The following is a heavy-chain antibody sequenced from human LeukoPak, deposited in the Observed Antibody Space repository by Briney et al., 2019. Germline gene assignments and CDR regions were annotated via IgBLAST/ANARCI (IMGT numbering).Heavy chain of an antibody. CDR2: IWSDLSNK. D-gene: IGHD6-6*01. CDR3: AKDSEYSSSQGDD. V-gene: IGHV3-33*06. J-gene: IGHJ4*02. CDR1: GFTFDSYG. Sequence: GGSLRLSCAASGFTFDSYGMHWVRQAPGKGLEWVATIWSDLSNKYYADSVKGRFTISRDNSKNTLYLQMNSLRAEDTAVYYCAKDSEYSSSQGDDWGKGTLVTVSS.